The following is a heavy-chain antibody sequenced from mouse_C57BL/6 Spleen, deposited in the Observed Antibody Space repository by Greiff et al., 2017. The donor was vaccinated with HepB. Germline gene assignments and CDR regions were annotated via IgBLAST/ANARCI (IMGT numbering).Heavy chain of an antibody. J-gene: IGHJ2*01. V-gene: IGHV5-17*01. CDR1: GFTFSDYG. CDR3: ARQGTGYFDY. D-gene: IGHD4-1*01. CDR2: ISSGSSTI. Sequence: EVQLQESGGGLVKPGGSLKLSCAASGFTFSDYGMHWVRQAPEKGLEWVAYISSGSSTIYYADTVKGRFTISRDNAKNTLFLQMTSLRSEDTAMYYCARQGTGYFDYWGQGTTLTVSS.